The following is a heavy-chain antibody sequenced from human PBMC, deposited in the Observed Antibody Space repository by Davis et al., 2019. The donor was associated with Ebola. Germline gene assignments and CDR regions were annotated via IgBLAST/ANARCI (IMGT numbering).Heavy chain of an antibody. J-gene: IGHJ6*02. Sequence: ASVKVSCKASGYTFTGYYMHWVRQAPGQGLEWMGWINPNSGGTNYAQKFQGRVTMTRDTSISTAYMELSRLRSDDTAVYYCARDLLDTAMVVYYYYGMDVWDQGTTVTVSS. CDR2: INPNSGGT. CDR3: ARDLLDTAMVVYYYYGMDV. CDR1: GYTFTGYY. D-gene: IGHD5-18*01. V-gene: IGHV1-2*02.